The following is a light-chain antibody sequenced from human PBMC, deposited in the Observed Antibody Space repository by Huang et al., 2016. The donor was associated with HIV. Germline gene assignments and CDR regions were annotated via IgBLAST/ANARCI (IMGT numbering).Light chain of an antibody. CDR2: DAS. V-gene: IGKV3-11*01. J-gene: IGKJ4*01. CDR3: QQRSNWAPIT. Sequence: EIVLTQSPATLSLSPGERATLPCRASQSVSSYLAWYQQKPGQAPRLLIYDASNRATGIPARFSGSGSGTDFTLTISSLEPEDFAVYYCQQRSNWAPITFGGGTKVEIK. CDR1: QSVSSY.